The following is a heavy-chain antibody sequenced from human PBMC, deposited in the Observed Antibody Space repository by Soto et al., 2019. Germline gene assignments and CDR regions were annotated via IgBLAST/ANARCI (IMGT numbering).Heavy chain of an antibody. V-gene: IGHV3-15*07. CDR1: GFTFSNAW. CDR3: TTDSLSVDRSVVRGVIAY. CDR2: IKSKTDGGTT. J-gene: IGHJ4*02. Sequence: GGSLRLSCAASGFTFSNAWMNWVRQAPGKGLEWVGRIKSKTDGGTTDYAAPVKGRFTISRDDSKNTLYLQMNSLKTEDTAVYYCTTDSLSVDRSVVRGVIAYWGQGTLVTVSS. D-gene: IGHD3-10*01.